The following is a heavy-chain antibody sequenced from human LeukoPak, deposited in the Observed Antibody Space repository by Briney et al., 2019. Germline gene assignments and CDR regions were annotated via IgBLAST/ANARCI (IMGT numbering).Heavy chain of an antibody. Sequence: GGSLRLSCAASGFTFSSYAMSWVRQAPGRGLEWVSAISGSGGSTYYADSVKGRFTISRDNSKNTLYLQMNSLRAEDTAVYYCAKLEYSSSKGDYWGQGTLVTVSS. J-gene: IGHJ4*02. D-gene: IGHD6-6*01. CDR2: ISGSGGST. CDR1: GFTFSSYA. CDR3: AKLEYSSSKGDY. V-gene: IGHV3-23*01.